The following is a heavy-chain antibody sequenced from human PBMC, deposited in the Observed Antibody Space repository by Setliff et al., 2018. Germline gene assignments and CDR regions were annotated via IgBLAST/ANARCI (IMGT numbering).Heavy chain of an antibody. D-gene: IGHD6-13*01. V-gene: IGHV1-69*05. Sequence: ASVKVSCKASGGTFSSYAISWVRQAPGQGLEWMGGIIPIFGTANYAQKFQGRVTITTDESTSTAYMELSSLRSEDTAVYYCARAPYSSPDSSYYYGMDVWGQGTTVTVSS. CDR1: GGTFSSYA. J-gene: IGHJ6*02. CDR2: IIPIFGTA. CDR3: ARAPYSSPDSSYYYGMDV.